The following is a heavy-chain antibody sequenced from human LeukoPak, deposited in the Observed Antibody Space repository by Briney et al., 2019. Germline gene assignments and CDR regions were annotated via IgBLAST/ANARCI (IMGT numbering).Heavy chain of an antibody. Sequence: GGSLRLSCAASGFTFSSYEMNWVRQAPGKGLEWVSYISSGGTTIYYADSVKGRFTVSRDNAKNSLYLQMNSLRAEDTAVYYCASRGYSNFYYYMDVWGKGTTVTVSS. CDR1: GFTFSSYE. V-gene: IGHV3-48*03. CDR2: ISSGGTTI. D-gene: IGHD4-23*01. J-gene: IGHJ6*03. CDR3: ASRGYSNFYYYMDV.